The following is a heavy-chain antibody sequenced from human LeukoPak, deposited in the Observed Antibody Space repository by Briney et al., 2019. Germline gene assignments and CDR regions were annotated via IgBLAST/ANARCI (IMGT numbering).Heavy chain of an antibody. V-gene: IGHV4-34*01. J-gene: IGHJ4*02. CDR1: GGSFSGCY. CDR3: ARGRYGDYRD. CDR2: INHSGST. D-gene: IGHD4-17*01. Sequence: SETLSLTCAVYGGSFSGCYWSWIRQPPGKGLEWIGEINHSGSTNYNPSLKSRVTISVDTSKNQFSLKLSSVTAADTAVYYCARGRYGDYRDWGQGTLVTVSS.